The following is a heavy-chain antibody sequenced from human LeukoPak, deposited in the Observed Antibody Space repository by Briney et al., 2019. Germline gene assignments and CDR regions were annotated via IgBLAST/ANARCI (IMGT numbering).Heavy chain of an antibody. CDR2: ISGSGGST. D-gene: IGHD3-22*01. J-gene: IGHJ4*02. CDR1: GFSFSNAW. Sequence: GGSLRLSCAASGFSFSNAWMSWVRQAPGKGLEWVSAISGSGGSTYYADSVKGRFTTPRDNSKNTLYLQMNSLRAEDTAVYYCAKDPDDSSEWGQGTLVTVSS. CDR3: AKDPDDSSE. V-gene: IGHV3-23*01.